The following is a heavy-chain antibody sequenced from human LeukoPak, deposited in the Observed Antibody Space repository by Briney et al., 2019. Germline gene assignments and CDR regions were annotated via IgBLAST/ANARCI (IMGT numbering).Heavy chain of an antibody. CDR2: ISAYNGNT. V-gene: IGHV1-18*01. CDR3: ARDDVYCSGGSCYSVPSYYYYYMDV. Sequence: ASVKVSCKASGYTFTSYGISWVRQAPGQGLEWMGWISAYNGNTNYAQKLQGRVTMTTDTSTSTAYMELRSLRSDDTAVYYCARDDVYCSGGSCYSVPSYYYYYMDVWGKGTTVTVSS. D-gene: IGHD2-15*01. J-gene: IGHJ6*03. CDR1: GYTFTSYG.